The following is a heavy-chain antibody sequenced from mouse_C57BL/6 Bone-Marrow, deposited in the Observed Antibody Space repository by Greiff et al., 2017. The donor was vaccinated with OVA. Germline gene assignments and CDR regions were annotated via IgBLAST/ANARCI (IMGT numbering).Heavy chain of an antibody. CDR2: ISNGGGST. D-gene: IGHD1-1*01. J-gene: IGHJ2*01. Sequence: EVQLQESGGGLVQPGGSLKLSCAASGFTFSDYYMYWVRQTPEKRLEWVAYISNGGGSTYYPDTVKGRFTISRDNAKNTLYLQMSRLKSEDTAMYYCARHYYYGTLDYWGQGTTLTVSS. CDR1: GFTFSDYY. V-gene: IGHV5-12*01. CDR3: ARHYYYGTLDY.